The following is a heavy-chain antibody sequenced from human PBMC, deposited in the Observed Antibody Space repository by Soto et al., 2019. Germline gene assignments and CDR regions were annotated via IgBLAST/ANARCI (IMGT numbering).Heavy chain of an antibody. CDR2: IILIFGTA. CDR3: ARDLGVVDPTTASFDY. D-gene: IGHD3-22*01. V-gene: IGHV1-69*01. J-gene: IGHJ4*02. CDR1: GGTFSSYA. Sequence: QVQLVQSGAEVKKPGSSVKVSCKASGGTFSSYAISWVRQAPGQGLEWMGGIILIFGTANYAQKFQGRVTITADESTSTAYMELSSLRSEDTAVYYCARDLGVVDPTTASFDYWGQGTLVTVSS.